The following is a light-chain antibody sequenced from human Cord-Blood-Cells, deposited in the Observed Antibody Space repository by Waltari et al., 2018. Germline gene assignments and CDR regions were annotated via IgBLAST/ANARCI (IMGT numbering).Light chain of an antibody. V-gene: IGKV1-39*01. Sequence: DIQMTQSPSSLSASVGDRVIITCRASKSISSYLNWYQQKPGKAPTLLIYAASSLQSVVPSRCSGSGSGTDFTLTISSLQPEDFATYYCQQSYSTPYTFGQGTKREIK. CDR1: KSISSY. J-gene: IGKJ2*01. CDR2: AAS. CDR3: QQSYSTPYT.